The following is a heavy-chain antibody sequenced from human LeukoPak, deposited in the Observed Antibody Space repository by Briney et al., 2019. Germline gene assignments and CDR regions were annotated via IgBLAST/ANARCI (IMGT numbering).Heavy chain of an antibody. D-gene: IGHD3-3*01. V-gene: IGHV4-34*01. CDR3: ARSRASYYDFWSGYTNGGYYFDY. J-gene: IGHJ4*02. Sequence: SETLSLTCAVYGGSFSGYYWSWIRQPPGKGLEWIGEINHSGSTNYNPSLKSRVTISVDTSKNQFSLKLSSVTAADTAVYYCARSRASYYDFWSGYTNGGYYFDYWGQGPLVTVSS. CDR2: INHSGST. CDR1: GGSFSGYY.